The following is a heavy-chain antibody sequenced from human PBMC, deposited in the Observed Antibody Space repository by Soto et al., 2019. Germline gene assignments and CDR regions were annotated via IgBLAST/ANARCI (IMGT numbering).Heavy chain of an antibody. CDR3: ARGTTDIVVVVAAPYYFDY. Sequence: KPSETLSLTCAVYGGSFSGYYWSWIRQPPGKGLEWIGEINHSGSTNYNPSLKSRVTISVDTSKNQFSLKLSSVTAADTAVYYCARGTTDIVVVVAAPYYFDYWGQGTLVTVSS. J-gene: IGHJ4*02. D-gene: IGHD2-15*01. V-gene: IGHV4-34*01. CDR1: GGSFSGYY. CDR2: INHSGST.